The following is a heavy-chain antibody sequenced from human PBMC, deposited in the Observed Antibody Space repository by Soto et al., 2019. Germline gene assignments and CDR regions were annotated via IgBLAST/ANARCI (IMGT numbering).Heavy chain of an antibody. CDR2: ISAYNGNT. Sequence: GASVKVSCKASGYTFTSYGISWVRQAPGQGLEWMGWISAYNGNTNYAQKLQGRVTITRDTSASTAYMELSSLRSEDTAVYYCARGLYNPSDYWGQGTLVTVSS. CDR3: ARGLYNPSDY. J-gene: IGHJ4*02. D-gene: IGHD1-20*01. CDR1: GYTFTSYG. V-gene: IGHV1-18*01.